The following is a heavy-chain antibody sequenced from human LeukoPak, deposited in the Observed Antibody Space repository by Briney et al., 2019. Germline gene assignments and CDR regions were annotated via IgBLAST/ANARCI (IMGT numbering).Heavy chain of an antibody. CDR1: GYTFTSCD. CDR2: MNPDSGNT. D-gene: IGHD4-23*01. V-gene: IGHV1-8*01. CDR3: ARNYGGNLQPFDY. J-gene: IGHJ4*02. Sequence: ASVKVSCKASGYTFTSCDINWVRQATGQGLEWMGWMNPDSGNTGYAQKFQGRVTMTRNTSISTAYMELSSLRSEDTAVYYCARNYGGNLQPFDYWGQGTLVTVSS.